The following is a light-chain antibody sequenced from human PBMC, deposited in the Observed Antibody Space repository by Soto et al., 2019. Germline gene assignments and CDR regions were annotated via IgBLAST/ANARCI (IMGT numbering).Light chain of an antibody. CDR3: HQYDSSPWT. J-gene: IGKJ1*01. CDR1: QSVTSSF. Sequence: EIVLTQSPGTLSLSPGERATLSCRASQSVTSSFLAWYQQKPGQAPRLLIYGASSRATGIPDRFSGSGSGTDFNLTISRLEPEDFAVYYCHQYDSSPWTFGQGTRVEIK. CDR2: GAS. V-gene: IGKV3-20*01.